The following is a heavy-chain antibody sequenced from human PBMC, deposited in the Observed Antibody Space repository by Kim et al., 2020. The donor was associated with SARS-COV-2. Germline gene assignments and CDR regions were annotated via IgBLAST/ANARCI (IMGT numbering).Heavy chain of an antibody. Sequence: GGSLRLSCAASGFTFGDYAMHWVRQAPGKGLEWVSGISWNSGSICYADSVKGRFTISRDNAKNSLYLQMNSLRAEDTALYYCAKNSERYCSSTSCYKDYWGQGTLGTVSS. CDR1: GFTFGDYA. CDR3: AKNSERYCSSTSCYKDY. J-gene: IGHJ4*02. CDR2: ISWNSGSI. D-gene: IGHD2-2*02. V-gene: IGHV3-9*01.